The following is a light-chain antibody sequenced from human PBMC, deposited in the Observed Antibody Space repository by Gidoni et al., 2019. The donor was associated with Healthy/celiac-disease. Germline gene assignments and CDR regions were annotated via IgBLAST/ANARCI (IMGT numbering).Light chain of an antibody. J-gene: IGKJ2*01. CDR1: QKISSW. CDR3: QQYNSYTYT. CDR2: KAS. Sequence: DIQMTKSPSTLASSVGARVTITCRARQKISSWLAWYQQKPGKAPKLLIYKASSLDSGVPSRFSGSGSGTEFTLTISSLQADDFGTYYCQQYNSYTYTFGRGTKVEIK. V-gene: IGKV1-5*03.